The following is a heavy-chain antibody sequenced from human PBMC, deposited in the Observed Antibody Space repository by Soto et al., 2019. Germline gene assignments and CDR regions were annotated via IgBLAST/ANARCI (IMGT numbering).Heavy chain of an antibody. V-gene: IGHV4-59*01. CDR1: GGSISSYY. Sequence: SETLSLTCTVSGGSISSYYWSWIRQPPGKGLEWIGYIYYSGSTNYNPSLKSRVTISVDTSKNQFSLKLSSVTAADTAVYYCARSRAADYSDYWGQGTQVTVSS. J-gene: IGHJ4*02. CDR2: IYYSGST. D-gene: IGHD5-12*01. CDR3: ARSRAADYSDY.